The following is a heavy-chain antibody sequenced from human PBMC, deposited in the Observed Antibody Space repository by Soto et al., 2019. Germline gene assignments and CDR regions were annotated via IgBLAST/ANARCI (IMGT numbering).Heavy chain of an antibody. CDR1: GGTFSSYA. J-gene: IGHJ4*02. D-gene: IGHD6-6*01. CDR2: IIPIFGTA. V-gene: IGHV1-69*13. CDR3: ARDFSSIAALGYFDY. Sequence: ASVKVSCKASGGTFSSYAISWVRQAPGQGLEWMGRIIPIFGTANYAQKFQGRVTITADESTSTAYMELSSLRSEDTAVYYCARDFSSIAALGYFDYWGQGTLVTV.